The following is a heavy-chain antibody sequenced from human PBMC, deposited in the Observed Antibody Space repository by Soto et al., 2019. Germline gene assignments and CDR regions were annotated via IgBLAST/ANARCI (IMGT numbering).Heavy chain of an antibody. CDR3: ATTVTDTFLFDY. V-gene: IGHV1-24*01. J-gene: IGHJ4*02. CDR2: FDPEDGET. CDR1: GYTLTELS. D-gene: IGHD4-17*01. Sequence: ASVKVSCKVSGYTLTELSMHWVRQAPGKGLEWMGGFDPEDGETIYAQKFQGRVTMTEDTSTDTAYMELSSLRSEDTAVYYCATTVTDTFLFDYWGQGTLVTVSS.